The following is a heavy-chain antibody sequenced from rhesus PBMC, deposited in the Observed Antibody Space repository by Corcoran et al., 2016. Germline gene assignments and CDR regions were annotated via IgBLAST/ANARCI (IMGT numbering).Heavy chain of an antibody. CDR2: ISKVGGST. J-gene: IGHJ4*01. CDR1: GFTFSSYG. Sequence: EVQLVESGGGLVQPGGSLRLSCAASGFTFSSYGMSWVRQAPGKGLEWVSYISKVGGSTYYADSVKRRFTISRDNSKNTLSLQMNSLRAEDTAVYYCAKDAREYCSSTYCSSGVDYWGQGVLVTVSS. V-gene: IGHV3S5*01. D-gene: IGHD2-15*01. CDR3: AKDAREYCSSTYCSSGVDY.